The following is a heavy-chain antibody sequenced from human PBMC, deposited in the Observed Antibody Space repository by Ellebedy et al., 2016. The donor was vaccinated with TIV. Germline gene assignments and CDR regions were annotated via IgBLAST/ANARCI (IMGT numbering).Heavy chain of an antibody. CDR3: ARVGYGDYYFDY. J-gene: IGHJ4*02. Sequence: ASVKVSCKASGYTFTTYYIHWVRQAPGQGLAWMGSINPSDGRRSYAQKFQGSATMTRDTTSSTTYMELSSLRSEDTAVYYCARVGYGDYYFDYWGQGTLVTVSS. D-gene: IGHD4-17*01. CDR1: GYTFTTYY. CDR2: INPSDGRR. V-gene: IGHV1-46*01.